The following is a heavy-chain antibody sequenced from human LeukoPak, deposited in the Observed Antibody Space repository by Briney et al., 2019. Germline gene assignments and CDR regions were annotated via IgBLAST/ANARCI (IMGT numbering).Heavy chain of an antibody. J-gene: IGHJ3*02. CDR1: GFTVSSNY. Sequence: GGSLRLSCAASGFTVSSNYMSWVRQAPGKGLEWVSVIYSGGSTYYADSVKGRFTISRDNSKNTLYLQMNSLRAEDTAVYYCARSRLDVAFDIWGQGTMVTVSS. CDR3: ARSRLDVAFDI. V-gene: IGHV3-53*01. D-gene: IGHD3/OR15-3a*01. CDR2: IYSGGST.